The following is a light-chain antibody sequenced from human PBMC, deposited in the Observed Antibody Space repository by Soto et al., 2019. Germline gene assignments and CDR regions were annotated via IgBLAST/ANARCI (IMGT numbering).Light chain of an antibody. Sequence: AIQLTQSPSSLSASVGYRVTITCRASQAISSHLAWYQQKPGKAPKLLVYVASNLQSGVPPRFSGSGSGTDFTLAISSLQPEDSATYYCLQDINYPWTFGQGTKVDI. CDR1: QAISSH. J-gene: IGKJ1*01. CDR2: VAS. V-gene: IGKV1-6*01. CDR3: LQDINYPWT.